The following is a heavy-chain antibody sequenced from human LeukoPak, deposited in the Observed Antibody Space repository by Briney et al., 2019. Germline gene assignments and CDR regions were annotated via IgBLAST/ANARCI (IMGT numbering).Heavy chain of an antibody. CDR2: IYCSGST. CDR3: AGSIGGGYYYYYMDV. V-gene: IGHV4-31*03. D-gene: IGHD1-26*01. J-gene: IGHJ6*03. CDR1: GGSFSTGGYY. Sequence: SQTLSLTCTVSGGSFSTGGYYWSWIRQHPGKGLEWIGYIYCSGSTYYNPSLKSRVTISLDTSKNQFSLKLSSVTAADTAVYYWAGSIGGGYYYYYMDVWGKGTTVTVSS.